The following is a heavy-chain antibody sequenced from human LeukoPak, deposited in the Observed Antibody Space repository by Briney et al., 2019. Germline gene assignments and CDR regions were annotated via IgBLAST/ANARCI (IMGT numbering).Heavy chain of an antibody. V-gene: IGHV3-33*01. D-gene: IGHD6-19*01. Sequence: GGSLRLSCAASGFTFSSYGMHWVRQAPGEGLEWVAVIWYDGSNKYYADSVKGRFTISRDNSKNTLYLQMNSLRAEDTAVYYCAGDRYRFGSGWSHFDYWGQGTLVTVSS. CDR2: IWYDGSNK. CDR1: GFTFSSYG. J-gene: IGHJ4*02. CDR3: AGDRYRFGSGWSHFDY.